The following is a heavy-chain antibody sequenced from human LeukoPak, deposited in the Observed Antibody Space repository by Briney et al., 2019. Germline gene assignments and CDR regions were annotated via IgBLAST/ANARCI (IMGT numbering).Heavy chain of an antibody. J-gene: IGHJ4*02. CDR2: ISGSGGTT. V-gene: IGHV3-23*01. CDR3: ARPVQGVGSSWYYPFDY. Sequence: PGGTLRLSCAASGFTFSSYAMSWVRQAPGKGLEWVSAISGSGGTTYYADSVKGRFTISRDNSKNTLYLQMNSLRAEDTAVHYCARPVQGVGSSWYYPFDYWGQGTLVTVSS. D-gene: IGHD6-13*01. CDR1: GFTFSSYA.